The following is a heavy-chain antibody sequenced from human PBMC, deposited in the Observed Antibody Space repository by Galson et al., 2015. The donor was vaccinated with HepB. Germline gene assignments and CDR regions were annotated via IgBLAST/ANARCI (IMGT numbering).Heavy chain of an antibody. J-gene: IGHJ4*02. Sequence: CALSGDSVSSNSAAWHWIRRSPSRGLEWLGRTYYRSKWYNDYAVSVKSRIKINPDTSKNQLSLQLNSVTPEDTAVYYCARDRGIPAAYYFDYWGQGTLVTVSS. D-gene: IGHD6-13*01. V-gene: IGHV6-1*01. CDR2: TYYRSKWYN. CDR1: GDSVSSNSAA. CDR3: ARDRGIPAAYYFDY.